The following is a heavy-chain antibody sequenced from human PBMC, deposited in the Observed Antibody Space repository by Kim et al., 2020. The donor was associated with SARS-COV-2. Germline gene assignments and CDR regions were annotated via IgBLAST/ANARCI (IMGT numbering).Heavy chain of an antibody. CDR1: GGTFNRNT. V-gene: IGHV1-69*13. CDR3: ARSYASSSPFEF. CDR2: IIHMFGTA. J-gene: IGHJ4*02. Sequence: SVKVSCKASGGTFNRNTISWVRQAPGQGLEWMAGIIHMFGTANYAQKFQGRLTITVDESTSTAYMELSSLRSEDTAVYYCARSYASSSPFEFWGQGTLVTVSS. D-gene: IGHD6-6*01.